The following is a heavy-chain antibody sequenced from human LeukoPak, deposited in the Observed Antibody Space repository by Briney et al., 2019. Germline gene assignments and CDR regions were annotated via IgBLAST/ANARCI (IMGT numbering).Heavy chain of an antibody. Sequence: SETLSLTCTVSGDSISSSTYYWGWIRQPPRKGLEWIGSIYYSGNTYYSPALKSRLTVSVDTSKNQFSLKLSSVTAADTAVYYCARMSYLNWLVHFDDWGQGTLVTVSS. CDR3: ARMSYLNWLVHFDD. V-gene: IGHV4-39*01. J-gene: IGHJ4*02. CDR2: IYYSGNT. D-gene: IGHD6-19*01. CDR1: GDSISSSTYY.